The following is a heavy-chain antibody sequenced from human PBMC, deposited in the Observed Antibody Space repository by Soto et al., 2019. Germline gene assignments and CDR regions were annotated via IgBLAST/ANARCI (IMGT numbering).Heavy chain of an antibody. J-gene: IGHJ3*02. CDR3: AWGSRDDAFDI. D-gene: IGHD3-16*01. Sequence: TLSLTYTVSGGSISSYYRSWIRQPPGKGLEWIGYMYYGGRTNYNPSLKSRVTISVDTSKMQVSLKLSPVTAADTAVYYCAWGSRDDAFDIWGQGTMVTVSS. CDR2: MYYGGRT. V-gene: IGHV4-59*12. CDR1: GGSISSYY.